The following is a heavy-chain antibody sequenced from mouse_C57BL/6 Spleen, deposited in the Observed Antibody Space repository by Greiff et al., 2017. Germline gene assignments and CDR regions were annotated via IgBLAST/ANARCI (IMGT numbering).Heavy chain of an antibody. V-gene: IGHV6-6*01. CDR3: TPLQGEAMDY. Sequence: EVKLVESGGGLVQPGGSMKLSCAASGFTFSDAWMDWVRQSPEKGLEWVAEIRNKANNHATYDAESVKVRVTISRDDSKSSVYLQMNSLRDEATSIYYSTPLQGEAMDYWGQGTSVTVSS. CDR1: GFTFSDAW. D-gene: IGHD6-1*01. CDR2: IRNKANNHAT. J-gene: IGHJ4*01.